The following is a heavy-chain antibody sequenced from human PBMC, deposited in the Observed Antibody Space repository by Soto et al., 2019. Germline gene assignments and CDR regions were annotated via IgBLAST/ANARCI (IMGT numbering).Heavy chain of an antibody. V-gene: IGHV3-23*01. D-gene: IGHD3-3*01. CDR2: ISGSGGST. J-gene: IGHJ6*02. CDR3: AKDRTIFGVVTYYYGMDV. CDR1: GFTFSSYA. Sequence: PGGSLRLSCAASGFTFSSYAMIWVRQAPGKGMEWVSAISGSGGSTYYADSVKGRFTISRDNSKNTLYLQMNSLRAEDTAVYYCAKDRTIFGVVTYYYGMDVWGQGTTVTVSS.